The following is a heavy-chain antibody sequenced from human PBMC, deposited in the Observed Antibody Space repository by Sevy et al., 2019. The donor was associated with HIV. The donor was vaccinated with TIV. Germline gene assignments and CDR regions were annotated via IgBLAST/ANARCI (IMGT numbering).Heavy chain of an antibody. Sequence: ASAKVSCKASGYTFSSYYMHWVRQAPGQGLEWMGIINPSGGSTSYAQKFQGRVTMTRDTSTSTVYMELSSLRSEDTAIYYCARDLTIFGVIPDYWGQGTLVTVSS. J-gene: IGHJ4*02. D-gene: IGHD3-3*01. CDR2: INPSGGST. CDR1: GYTFSSYY. V-gene: IGHV1-46*01. CDR3: ARDLTIFGVIPDY.